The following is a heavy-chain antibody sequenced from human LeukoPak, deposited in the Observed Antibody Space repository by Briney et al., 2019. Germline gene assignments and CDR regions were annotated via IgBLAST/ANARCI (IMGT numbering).Heavy chain of an antibody. V-gene: IGHV1-18*01. J-gene: IGHJ4*02. D-gene: IGHD4-17*01. Sequence: GASVKVSCKASNYNFSDYTINWVRPAPGQGLEWMGWISPKNGDTNPAQRFQGRVTMTTETSTTTAYMDLRNLTSDDTAVYFCARGPLYGDYYCDFWGQGTLVTVSS. CDR2: ISPKNGDT. CDR3: ARGPLYGDYYCDF. CDR1: NYNFSDYT.